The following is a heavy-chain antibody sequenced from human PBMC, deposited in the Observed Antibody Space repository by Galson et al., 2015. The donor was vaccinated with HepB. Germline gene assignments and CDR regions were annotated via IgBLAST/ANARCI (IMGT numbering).Heavy chain of an antibody. CDR2: VYASGST. V-gene: IGHV4-4*07. CDR3: ARVRGGQWPRYSMDV. CDR1: GASISNYY. D-gene: IGHD6-19*01. Sequence: ETLSLTCSVSGASISNYYWTWIRQPAEKGLEWIGRVYASGSTNSNPSLKGRLTMSVDTSKNQFSLGLSSVTAADTAIYYCARVRGGQWPRYSMDVWGQGTAVTVSS. J-gene: IGHJ6*02.